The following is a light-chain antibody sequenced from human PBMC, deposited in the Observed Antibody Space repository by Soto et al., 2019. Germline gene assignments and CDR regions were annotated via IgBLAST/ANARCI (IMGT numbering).Light chain of an antibody. J-gene: IGKJ2*01. CDR3: QQYGSSPPYT. Sequence: IVLTQSPGTLSLSPGERATLSCRASQSVTSTYLAWYQQKPGQAPRLLIYGASRRATGIPDRFSGSGSGTDFTLTISRLEPEDFAVYYCQQYGSSPPYTFGQGTKLEI. V-gene: IGKV3-20*01. CDR1: QSVTSTY. CDR2: GAS.